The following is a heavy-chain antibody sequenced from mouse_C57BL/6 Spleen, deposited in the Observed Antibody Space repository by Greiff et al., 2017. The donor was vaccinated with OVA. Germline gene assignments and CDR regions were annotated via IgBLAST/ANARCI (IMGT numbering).Heavy chain of an antibody. D-gene: IGHD1-1*01. Sequence: QVQLQQPGAELVKPGASVKMSCKASGYTFTSYWITWVKQRPGQGLEWIGDIYPGSGSTNYNEKFKSKATLTVDTASSTAYMQLSSLTSEDSAVYYCARGILDYYCSYYAMDYWGQGTTVTVSS. V-gene: IGHV1-55*01. CDR1: GYTFTSYW. J-gene: IGHJ4*01. CDR3: ARGILDYYCSYYAMDY. CDR2: IYPGSGST.